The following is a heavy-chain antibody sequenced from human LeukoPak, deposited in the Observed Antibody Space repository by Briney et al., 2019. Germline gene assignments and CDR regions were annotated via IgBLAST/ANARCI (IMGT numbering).Heavy chain of an antibody. Sequence: PGGSLRLSCAASGLTSSSYAMSWVRQAPGKGLEWVSAISGSGGSTYYADSGKDRFTISRDNSKNALYLQMNSLRAEDTAVYYCAKTMAVTMDYGRDVWGQGATVTVS. J-gene: IGHJ6*02. CDR2: ISGSGGST. V-gene: IGHV3-23*01. CDR1: GLTSSSYA. CDR3: AKTMAVTMDYGRDV. D-gene: IGHD4-17*01.